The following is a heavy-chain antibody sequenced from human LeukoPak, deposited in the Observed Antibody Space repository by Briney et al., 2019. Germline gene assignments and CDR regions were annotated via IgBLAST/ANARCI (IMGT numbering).Heavy chain of an antibody. CDR2: IYYSGST. CDR3: ARKLGYCSSTSCLDAFDI. Sequence: SETLSLTCTVSGGSISSSSYYWGWLRPPPGKGLEWIGSIYYSGSTYYNPSLKSRVTISVDTSKNQFSLKLSSVTAADTAVYYCARKLGYCSSTSCLDAFDIWGQGTMVTVSS. D-gene: IGHD2-2*01. CDR1: GGSISSSSYY. V-gene: IGHV4-39*01. J-gene: IGHJ3*02.